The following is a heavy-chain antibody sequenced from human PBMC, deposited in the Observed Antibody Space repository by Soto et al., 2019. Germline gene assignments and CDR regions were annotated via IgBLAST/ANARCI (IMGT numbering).Heavy chain of an antibody. J-gene: IGHJ3*02. Sequence: PRGSLTLSCTASGFTLSDYYMDWLRQAPGKGLDWVGRIRNEANSYTAVYAASVTGRFTMSRDDSKNSLYLQMDSLKTEDTAVYYCTRVPTPVPAAIDIWGQGTMVTVSS. CDR2: IRNEANSYTA. CDR3: TRVPTPVPAAIDI. D-gene: IGHD2-15*01. CDR1: GFTLSDYY. V-gene: IGHV3-72*01.